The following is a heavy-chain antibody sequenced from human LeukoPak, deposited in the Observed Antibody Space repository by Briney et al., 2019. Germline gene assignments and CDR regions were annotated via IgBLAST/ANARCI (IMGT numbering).Heavy chain of an antibody. CDR2: IYYSGST. J-gene: IGHJ2*01. Sequence: PSETLSLTCAVYGGSFSGYYWSWIRQPPGKGLEWIGYIYYSGSTNYNPSLKSRVTISVDTSKNQFSLKLSSVTAAGTAVYYCARGLSSIAVAGTWYFDLWGRGTLVTVSS. V-gene: IGHV4-59*01. CDR1: GGSFSGYY. CDR3: ARGLSSIAVAGTWYFDL. D-gene: IGHD6-19*01.